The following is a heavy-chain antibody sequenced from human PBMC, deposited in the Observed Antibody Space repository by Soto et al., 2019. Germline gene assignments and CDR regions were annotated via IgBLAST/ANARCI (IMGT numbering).Heavy chain of an antibody. V-gene: IGHV1-18*01. CDR2: ISAYNGNT. CDR1: GYTFTSYG. D-gene: IGHD6-13*01. J-gene: IGHJ6*03. Sequence: QVQLVQSGAEVKKPGASVKVSCKASGYTFTSYGISWVRQAPGQGLEWMGWISAYNGNTNYAQKLQGRVTMTTDTSTSTAYMELRSLRSDDTAVHYCARVSSSSWYYYYYYMDVWGKGTTVTVSS. CDR3: ARVSSSSWYYYYYYMDV.